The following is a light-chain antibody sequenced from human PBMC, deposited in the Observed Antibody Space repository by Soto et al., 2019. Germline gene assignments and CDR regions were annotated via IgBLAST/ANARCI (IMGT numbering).Light chain of an antibody. V-gene: IGKV1-5*01. CDR1: QSITIW. CDR2: DAS. CDR3: HQYNSYSWT. Sequence: DIQMTQSPSTLSASVRDRVTITCRASQSITIWLAWYQQKPGKAPKLLIFDASSLESGVPSRFSGSGSGTEFTLTISSLQPDDFATYYCHQYNSYSWTFGQGTKVEIK. J-gene: IGKJ1*01.